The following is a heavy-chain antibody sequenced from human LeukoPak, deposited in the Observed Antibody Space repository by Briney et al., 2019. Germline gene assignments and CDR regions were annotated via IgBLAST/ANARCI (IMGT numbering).Heavy chain of an antibody. CDR3: ARAFKYYDFWSGYSAAFDI. CDR1: GFTFSSYS. D-gene: IGHD3-3*01. CDR2: ISSSSSYI. J-gene: IGHJ3*02. Sequence: PGGSLRLSCAASGFTFSSYSTNWVRQAPGKGLEWVSSISSSSSYIYYADSVKGRFTISRDNAKNSLYLQMNSLRAEDTAVYYCARAFKYYDFWSGYSAAFDIWGQGTMVTVSS. V-gene: IGHV3-21*01.